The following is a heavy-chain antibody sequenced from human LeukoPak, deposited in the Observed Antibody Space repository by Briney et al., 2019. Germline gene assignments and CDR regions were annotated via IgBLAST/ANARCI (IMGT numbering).Heavy chain of an antibody. CDR2: IIPIFGTA. CDR1: GGTFSSYA. D-gene: IGHD3-22*01. CDR3: ARDSSGYYYDLFDY. J-gene: IGHJ4*02. Sequence: SVKVSCKASGGTFSSYAISWVRQAPGQGLEWMGGIIPIFGTANYAQKFQGRVTITTDESTSTAYMELSSLRTEDTAAYYCARDSSGYYYDLFDYWGQGTLVTVSS. V-gene: IGHV1-69*05.